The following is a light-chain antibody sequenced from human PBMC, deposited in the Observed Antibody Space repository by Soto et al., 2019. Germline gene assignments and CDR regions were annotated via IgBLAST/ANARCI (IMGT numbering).Light chain of an antibody. Sequence: QLVLTQPRSVSGSPGQTVTISCTGTSSDVGEYNYVSWYQKYPGKAPKVMIYDVIKRPSGVPERFSGAKSGNTASLTISGLQGEDEADYYCSSYGGTYSFGVLFGGGTKLTVL. V-gene: IGLV2-11*01. CDR2: DVI. CDR3: SSYGGTYSFGVL. J-gene: IGLJ2*01. CDR1: SSDVGEYNY.